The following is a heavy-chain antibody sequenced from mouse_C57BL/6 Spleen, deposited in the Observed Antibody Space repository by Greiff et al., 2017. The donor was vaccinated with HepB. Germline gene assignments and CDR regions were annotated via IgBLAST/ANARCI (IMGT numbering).Heavy chain of an antibody. Sequence: EVNVVESGGGLVQPKGSLKLSCAASGFSFNTYAMNWVRQAPGKGLEWVARIRSKSNNYATYYADSVKDRFTISRDDSESMLYLQMNNLKTEDTAMYYCVRLAYYGSSSGAMDYWGQGTSVTVSS. CDR1: GFSFNTYA. CDR3: VRLAYYGSSSGAMDY. J-gene: IGHJ4*01. D-gene: IGHD1-1*01. V-gene: IGHV10-1*01. CDR2: IRSKSNNYAT.